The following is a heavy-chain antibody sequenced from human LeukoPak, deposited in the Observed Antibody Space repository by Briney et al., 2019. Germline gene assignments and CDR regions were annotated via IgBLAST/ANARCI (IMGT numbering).Heavy chain of an antibody. CDR2: ISGNAAAT. CDR3: AKDRAHRRYYDSTGYYNQYDY. D-gene: IGHD3-22*01. J-gene: IGHJ4*02. Sequence: GGSLRLSCVASEFIFSNFAMSWVRQAPGKGLEWVSTISGNAAATYYGDSVKGRFTIFRDNSRNTLYLQMNSLRAEDTAIYYCAKDRAHRRYYDSTGYYNQYDYWGQGALVTVSS. V-gene: IGHV3-23*01. CDR1: EFIFSNFA.